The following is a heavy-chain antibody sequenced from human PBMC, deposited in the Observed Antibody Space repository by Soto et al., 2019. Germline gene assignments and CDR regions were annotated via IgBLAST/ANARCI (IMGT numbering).Heavy chain of an antibody. V-gene: IGHV3-30*18. J-gene: IGHJ6*03. CDR1: GFTFSSYG. D-gene: IGHD3-16*01. Sequence: GGSLRLSCAASGFTFSSYGMRWVRQAPGKGLEWVAVISYDGSNKYYADSVKGRFTISRDNSKNTLYLQMNSLRAEDTAVYYCAKSIYARLIYMDFWGKGTTVTVSS. CDR2: ISYDGSNK. CDR3: AKSIYARLIYMDF.